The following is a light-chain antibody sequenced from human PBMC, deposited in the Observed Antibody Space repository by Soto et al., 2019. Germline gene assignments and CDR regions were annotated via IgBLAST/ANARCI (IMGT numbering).Light chain of an antibody. V-gene: IGKV3-20*01. CDR2: GAS. CDR3: QQYGRSQT. CDR1: QSFNSIY. Sequence: EIVLTQSPGTLSLSPGERATLSCRASQSFNSIYLAWYQQKPGQAPRLLIYGASSRATGIPARFSGSGSGTEYTLTISNLQAEDFAVYYCQQYGRSQTFGQGTKVDI. J-gene: IGKJ1*01.